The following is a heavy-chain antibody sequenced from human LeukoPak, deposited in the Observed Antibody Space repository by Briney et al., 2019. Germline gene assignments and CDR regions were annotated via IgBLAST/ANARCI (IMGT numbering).Heavy chain of an antibody. Sequence: SETLSLTCTVSGGSISSYDWSWIRQAAGKGLEWIGRIYTSGSTNYNPSLKSRVTMSVDTSKNQFSLKLSSVPAADTAVYYCARGTTAAFDIWGQGTMVTVSS. V-gene: IGHV4-4*07. CDR1: GGSISSYD. CDR2: IYTSGST. D-gene: IGHD4-17*01. J-gene: IGHJ3*02. CDR3: ARGTTAAFDI.